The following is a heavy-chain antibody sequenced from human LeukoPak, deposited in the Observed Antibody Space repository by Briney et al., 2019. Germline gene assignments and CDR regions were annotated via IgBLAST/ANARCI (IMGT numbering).Heavy chain of an antibody. V-gene: IGHV4-4*07. CDR1: GGSISSYY. CDR3: ARSRCYNCAFDI. CDR2: IYTSGST. Sequence: SETLSLTCTVSGGSISSYYWSWIRQPAGKGLEWSGRIYTSGSTNYNPSLKSRVTLSVDTSKNQISLNLTSATAADTAVYYCARSRCYNCAFDIWGQGTMVTVSS. J-gene: IGHJ3*02. D-gene: IGHD2-2*02.